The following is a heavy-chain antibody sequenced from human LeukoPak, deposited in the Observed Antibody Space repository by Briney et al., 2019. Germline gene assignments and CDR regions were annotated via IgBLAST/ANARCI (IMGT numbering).Heavy chain of an antibody. V-gene: IGHV4-34*01. CDR3: ASFGAVLDV. J-gene: IGHJ6*04. CDR1: GGSFSGYY. D-gene: IGHD3-3*01. CDR2: INHSGST. Sequence: SETLSLTCAFYGGSFSGYYWSWIRQPPGKGLEWIGEINHSGSTNYNPSLKSRVTISVDTSKNQFSLKLSSVTAADTAVYYCASFGAVLDVWGKGTTVTVSS.